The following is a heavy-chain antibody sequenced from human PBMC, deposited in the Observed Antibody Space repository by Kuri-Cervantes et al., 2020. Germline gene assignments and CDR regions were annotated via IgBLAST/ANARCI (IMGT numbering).Heavy chain of an antibody. Sequence: SETLSLTCTVSGGSISSSSYYWGWIRQPPGKGLEWIGSIYYSGSTYYNPSLKSRVTISVDTSKNQFSLKLSSVTAEDTAVYYCAREIMAVAGNTPWGQGTTVTVSS. CDR2: IYYSGST. J-gene: IGHJ6*02. CDR1: GGSISSSSYY. CDR3: AREIMAVAGNTP. D-gene: IGHD6-19*01. V-gene: IGHV4-39*02.